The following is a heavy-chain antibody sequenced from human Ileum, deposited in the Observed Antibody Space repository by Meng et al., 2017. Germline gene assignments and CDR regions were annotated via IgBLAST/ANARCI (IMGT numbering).Heavy chain of an antibody. CDR3: ARDHWGSLDY. V-gene: IGHV4-61*01. CDR2: AST. D-gene: IGHD7-27*01. CDR1: GASVTTSHYQ. J-gene: IGHJ4*02. Sequence: QAQLPESGPGLVRPSETLSLICTVSGASVTTSHYQWGWIRQPPGKGLEWIGYASTNYNPSLKSRLTISLDTSKNQVSLKLTSVTAADTAVYYCARDHWGSLDYWGQGILVTVSS.